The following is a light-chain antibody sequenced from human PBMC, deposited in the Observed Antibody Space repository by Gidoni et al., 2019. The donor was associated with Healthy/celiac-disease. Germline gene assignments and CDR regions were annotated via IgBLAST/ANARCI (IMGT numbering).Light chain of an antibody. Sequence: EIVLTQSPATLSLSPGERATLSCRARQRVSSYLSWYQQKTGQAPRILIYDAANRATGIPARFSGSGSGTDFTLTISSLEPEDFAVYYCQQQSNWPPTFGGGTKVEIK. CDR2: DAA. CDR3: QQQSNWPPT. V-gene: IGKV3-11*01. J-gene: IGKJ4*01. CDR1: QRVSSY.